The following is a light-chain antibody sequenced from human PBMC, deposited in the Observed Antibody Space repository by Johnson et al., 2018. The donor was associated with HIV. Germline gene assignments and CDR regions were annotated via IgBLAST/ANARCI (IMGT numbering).Light chain of an antibody. V-gene: IGLV1-51*02. CDR3: GTWDSSLSAEV. CDR1: SSNIGNNY. J-gene: IGLJ1*01. Sequence: QSVLTQPPSVSAAPGQKVTISCSGSSSNIGNNYVSWYQQLPGTAPKLLIYENNKRPSGIPDRFSGSKSGTSATLGITGLQTGDEADYYCGTWDSSLSAEVCGTGTKFTVL. CDR2: ENN.